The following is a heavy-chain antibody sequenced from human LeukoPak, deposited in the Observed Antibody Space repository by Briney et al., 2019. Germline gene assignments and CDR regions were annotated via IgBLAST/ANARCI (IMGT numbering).Heavy chain of an antibody. CDR3: AKEGAVWFGELLDNWFDP. CDR1: GFTVNNKY. D-gene: IGHD3-10*01. Sequence: GGSLRLSCAASGFTVNNKYMTWVRQAPGKGLEWVSLIYNDGRTYYADSVKGRFTISRDNSKNTLYLQMNSLRAEDTAVYYCAKEGAVWFGELLDNWFDPWGQGTLVTVSS. V-gene: IGHV3-53*01. CDR2: IYNDGRT. J-gene: IGHJ5*02.